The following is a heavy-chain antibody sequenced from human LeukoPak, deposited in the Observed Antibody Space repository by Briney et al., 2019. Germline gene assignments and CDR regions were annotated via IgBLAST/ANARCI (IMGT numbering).Heavy chain of an antibody. D-gene: IGHD3-3*01. Sequence: PSETLSLTCTVSGGSISSSSYYWGWIRQPPGKGLEWIGSIYYSGSTYYNPSLKSRVTISVDTSKNQFSLKLSSVTAADTAVYYCARTIFGVVISFSVWGQGTLVTVSS. CDR3: ARTIFGVVISFSV. CDR2: IYYSGST. J-gene: IGHJ4*02. CDR1: GGSISSSSYY. V-gene: IGHV4-39*07.